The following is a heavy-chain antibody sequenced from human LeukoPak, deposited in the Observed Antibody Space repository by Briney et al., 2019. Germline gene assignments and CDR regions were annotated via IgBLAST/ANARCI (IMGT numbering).Heavy chain of an antibody. D-gene: IGHD6-13*01. V-gene: IGHV4-39*07. CDR1: GGSISSSNYY. J-gene: IGHJ4*02. CDR3: ASGIAAAGMSPTDY. CDR2: IYYSGST. Sequence: KSSETLSLTCTVSGGSISSSNYYWGWIRQPPGKGLEWIGSIYYSGSTYYNPSLKSRVTISVDTSKNQFSLKLRSVTAADTAVYYCASGIAAAGMSPTDYWGQGTLVTVSS.